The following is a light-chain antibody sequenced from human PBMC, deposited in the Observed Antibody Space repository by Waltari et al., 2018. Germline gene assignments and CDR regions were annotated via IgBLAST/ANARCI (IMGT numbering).Light chain of an antibody. CDR2: EDQ. CDR1: SGSIASNY. CDR3: QSYDGTNWV. V-gene: IGLV6-57*01. J-gene: IGLJ3*02. Sequence: NFMLTQPHSVSESPGKTVTISCSGSSGSIASNYVQWYQQRPGSSPNTVIYEDQQRPSGVTDRFSGSIDSASDSASLTISGLKTEDEADYYCQSYDGTNWVFGGGTKLTVL.